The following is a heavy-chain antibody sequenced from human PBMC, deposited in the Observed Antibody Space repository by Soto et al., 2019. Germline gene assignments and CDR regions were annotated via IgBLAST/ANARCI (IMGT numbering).Heavy chain of an antibody. J-gene: IGHJ2*01. CDR1: GGPFSSHT. D-gene: IGHD4-17*01. CDR2: IIPALGTT. Sequence: QDQLVQSGAEVKKPGSSVKVSCKAFGGPFSSHTFSWVRQAPGQGHEWMGRIIPALGTTTYAQKFQGRVTITADESVTTVSMELNSLRTGDTAGYYCARPDFGDYWYFDLWGRGTLVTVSS. V-gene: IGHV1-69*08. CDR3: ARPDFGDYWYFDL.